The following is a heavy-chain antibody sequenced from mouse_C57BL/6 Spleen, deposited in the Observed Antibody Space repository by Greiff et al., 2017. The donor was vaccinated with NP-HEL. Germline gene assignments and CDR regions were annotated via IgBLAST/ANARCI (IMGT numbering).Heavy chain of an antibody. Sequence: VQLQQPGAELVRPGTSVKLSCKASGYTFTSYWMHWVKQRPGQGLEWIGVIDPSDSYTNYNQKFKGKATLTVDTSSSTAYMQLSSLTSEDSAVYYCARGDYYGSSYGYFDVWGTGTTVTVSS. V-gene: IGHV1-59*01. D-gene: IGHD1-1*01. CDR1: GYTFTSYW. J-gene: IGHJ1*03. CDR3: ARGDYYGSSYGYFDV. CDR2: IDPSDSYT.